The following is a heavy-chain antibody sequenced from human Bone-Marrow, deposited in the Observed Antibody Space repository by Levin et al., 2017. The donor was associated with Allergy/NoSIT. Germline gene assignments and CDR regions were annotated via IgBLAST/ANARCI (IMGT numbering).Heavy chain of an antibody. D-gene: IGHD6-19*01. J-gene: IGHJ4*02. V-gene: IGHV5-51*01. Sequence: GESLKISCKASGYSFANHWIAWVRQAPGKGLEWMGIIYPTDSHATYSPSFQGQVTMSADKTTSTAYLQWSSLKASDTAMYYCARRGGSGWVFYFDHWGQGTLVAVSS. CDR1: GYSFANHW. CDR3: ARRGGSGWVFYFDH. CDR2: IYPTDSHA.